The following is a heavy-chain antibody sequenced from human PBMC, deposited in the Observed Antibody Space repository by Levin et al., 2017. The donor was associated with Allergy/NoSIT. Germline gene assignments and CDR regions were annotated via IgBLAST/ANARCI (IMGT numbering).Heavy chain of an antibody. CDR3: ARQLGYCSDGSCYFDY. V-gene: IGHV3-23*01. CDR2: IGTGGSAT. Sequence: GASVKVSCAVSGFTFNTYAMSWVRQAPGKGLDWVSAIGTGGSATFYADSVKGRFTISRDNSKNTLFLQMNNLRTADTAVYYCARQLGYCSDGSCYFDYWGQGTLVTVSS. CDR1: GFTFNTYA. D-gene: IGHD2-15*01. J-gene: IGHJ4*02.